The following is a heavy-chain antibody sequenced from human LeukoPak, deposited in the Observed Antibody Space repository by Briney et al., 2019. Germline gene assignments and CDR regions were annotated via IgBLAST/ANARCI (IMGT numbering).Heavy chain of an antibody. Sequence: SETLSLTCAVYGESFSGYYWSWIRQPPGKGLEWIGEINHSGSTNYNPSLKSRVTISVDTSKNQFSLKLSSVTAADTAVYYCARAGLWSRASFLDYWGQGTLVTVSS. D-gene: IGHD5-18*01. J-gene: IGHJ4*02. CDR1: GESFSGYY. V-gene: IGHV4-34*01. CDR2: INHSGST. CDR3: ARAGLWSRASFLDY.